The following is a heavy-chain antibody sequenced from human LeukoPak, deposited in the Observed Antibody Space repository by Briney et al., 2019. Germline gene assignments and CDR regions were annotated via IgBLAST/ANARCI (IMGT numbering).Heavy chain of an antibody. CDR1: GYTFTSYG. Sequence: ASVKVSCMASGYTFTSYGISWVRQAPGQGLEWMGWISAYNGNTNYAQKLQGRVTMTTDTSTSTAYMELRSLRSDDTAVYYCASSYYYDSSVSRFDPWGQGTLVTVSS. D-gene: IGHD3-22*01. CDR2: ISAYNGNT. CDR3: ASSYYYDSSVSRFDP. V-gene: IGHV1-18*01. J-gene: IGHJ5*02.